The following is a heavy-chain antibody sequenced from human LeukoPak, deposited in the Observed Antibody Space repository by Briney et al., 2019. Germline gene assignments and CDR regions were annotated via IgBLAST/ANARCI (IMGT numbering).Heavy chain of an antibody. CDR3: ARGGSSWYVTY. Sequence: GGSLRLSCAASGFTFDHYAMSWVRQAPGKGLEWVSTISGSGASTYYADSLRGRFTIMRDNSKNTLYLQMNSLRAEDTAVYYCARGGSSWYVTYWGQGTLVTVSS. J-gene: IGHJ4*02. D-gene: IGHD6-13*01. CDR1: GFTFDHYA. CDR2: ISGSGAST. V-gene: IGHV3-23*01.